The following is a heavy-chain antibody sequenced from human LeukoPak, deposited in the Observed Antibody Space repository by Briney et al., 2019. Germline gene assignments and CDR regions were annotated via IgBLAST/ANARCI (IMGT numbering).Heavy chain of an antibody. CDR2: ISAYNGNP. CDR1: GYTFTSYG. D-gene: IGHD3-10*01. Sequence: ASVKVSCKASGYTFTSYGISWVRQAPGQGLEWMGWISAYNGNPNYAQKLQGRVTMTTDTSTSTAYMELRSLRSDDTAVYYCARLTMVRGAKSPRYYFDYWGQGTLVTVSS. CDR3: ARLTMVRGAKSPRYYFDY. J-gene: IGHJ4*02. V-gene: IGHV1-18*01.